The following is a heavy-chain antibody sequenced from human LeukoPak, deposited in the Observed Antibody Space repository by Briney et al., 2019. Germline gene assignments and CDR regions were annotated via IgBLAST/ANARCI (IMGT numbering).Heavy chain of an antibody. CDR3: AKDSYPTITMIVVVIGDFDY. V-gene: IGHV3-30*18. D-gene: IGHD3-22*01. J-gene: IGHJ4*02. CDR1: GFTFSSYG. CDR2: ISYDGSNK. Sequence: GGSLRLSCAASGFTFSSYGMHWVRQAPGKGLEWVAVISYDGSNKYYADSVKGRFTISRDNSKNTLYLQMNSLRAEDTAVYYCAKDSYPTITMIVVVIGDFDYWGQGTLVTVSS.